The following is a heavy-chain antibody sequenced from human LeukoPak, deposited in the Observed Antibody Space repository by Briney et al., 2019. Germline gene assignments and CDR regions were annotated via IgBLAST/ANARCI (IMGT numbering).Heavy chain of an antibody. CDR1: GFTVRNNY. CDR2: IYSGGST. D-gene: IGHD1-26*01. CDR3: ATSGGSYWS. J-gene: IGHJ5*02. Sequence: AGGSLRLSCAASGFTVRNNYMSWVRQAPGKGLEWVSLIYSGGSTYYADSVKGRFTISRDNSNNTVYLQMNSLRAEDTAVYYCATSGGSYWSWGQGTLVTVSS. V-gene: IGHV3-66*01.